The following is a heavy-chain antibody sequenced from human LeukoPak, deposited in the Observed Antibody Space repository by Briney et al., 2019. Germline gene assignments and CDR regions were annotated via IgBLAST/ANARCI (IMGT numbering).Heavy chain of an antibody. CDR3: ARRAGALCTKSICRFDS. D-gene: IGHD2-8*01. CDR2: ITASGNYT. V-gene: IGHV3-23*01. CDR1: GFIFHTYA. Sequence: GGSLRLSCADSGFIFHTYAMSWVRQPPGKGLEWVSTITASGNYTAYADSVQGRFTISRDSSKNTVYLQMNSLRAEDTAVYYCARRAGALCTKSICRFDSWGQGTLVAVSS. J-gene: IGHJ4*02.